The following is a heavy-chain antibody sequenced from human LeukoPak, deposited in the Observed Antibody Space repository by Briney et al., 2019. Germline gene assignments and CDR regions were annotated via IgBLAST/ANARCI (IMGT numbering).Heavy chain of an antibody. CDR1: GFTFSSYG. D-gene: IGHD3-22*01. Sequence: GRSLRLSCAASGFTFSSYGMHWVRQAPGKGLEWVAVISYDGSNKYYAASVKGRFTISRDNSKNTLNLQMTRPRAEDPAVYYCAKDPTHFRVWDDYDSNVLNSWGQGTLVTVSS. CDR3: AKDPTHFRVWDDYDSNVLNS. CDR2: ISYDGSNK. V-gene: IGHV3-30*18. J-gene: IGHJ4*02.